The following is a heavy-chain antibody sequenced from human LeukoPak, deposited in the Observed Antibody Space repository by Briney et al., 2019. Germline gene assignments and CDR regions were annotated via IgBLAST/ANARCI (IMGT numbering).Heavy chain of an antibody. CDR2: ISYDGSNK. D-gene: IGHD5-18*01. V-gene: IGHV3-30*04. J-gene: IGHJ4*02. CDR3: ARVGRGYSFNVYYFDY. CDR1: GFTFSSFA. Sequence: GGSLRLSCAASGFTFSSFAIHWVRQAPGKGLEWVAVISYDGSNKYYADSVKGRFTISRDNSKNSLYLQMKSLRAEDTAVYYYARVGRGYSFNVYYFDYWGQGTLVTVSS.